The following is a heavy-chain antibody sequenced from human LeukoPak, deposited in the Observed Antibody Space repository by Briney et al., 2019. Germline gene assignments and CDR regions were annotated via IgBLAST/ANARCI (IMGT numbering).Heavy chain of an antibody. J-gene: IGHJ5*02. CDR3: ARFSSSSWYGSYNWFDP. V-gene: IGHV4-38-2*01. Sequence: SETLSLTCAVSGYSISSGYYWGWIRQPPGKGLEWIGSIYHSGSTYYNPSLKSRVTISVDTSKIQFSLKLSSVTAAYTAVYYWARFSSSSWYGSYNWFDPWGQGTLVTVSS. D-gene: IGHD6-13*01. CDR1: GYSISSGYY. CDR2: IYHSGST.